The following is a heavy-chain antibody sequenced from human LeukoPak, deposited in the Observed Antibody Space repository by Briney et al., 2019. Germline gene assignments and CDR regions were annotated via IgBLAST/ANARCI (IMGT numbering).Heavy chain of an antibody. CDR3: ARYRNEALFAFDI. V-gene: IGHV4-59*01. Sequence: SETLSLTCTVSGDPISNYYWSWIRQPPGKGLEWIGYIYYSGNTDYNPSLKSRVTISIDTSKNQFSLRLNSVTAADTAVYYCARYRNEALFAFDIWGQGTMVTVSS. CDR1: GDPISNYY. D-gene: IGHD1-14*01. CDR2: IYYSGNT. J-gene: IGHJ3*02.